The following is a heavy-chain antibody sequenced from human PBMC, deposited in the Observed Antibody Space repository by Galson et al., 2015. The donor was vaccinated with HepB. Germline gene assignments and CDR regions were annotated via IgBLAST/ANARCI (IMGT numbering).Heavy chain of an antibody. D-gene: IGHD5-12*01. Sequence: SVKVSCKASGGTFNTYAISWVRQAPGQGLEWLGGIFPKFDTANYAQKFQGRVTITADESTTTAYMELSSLTSDDTAVYYCARGEAYSAYGSYLYMYMDVWGRGTTVTVSS. CDR3: ARGEAYSAYGSYLYMYMDV. V-gene: IGHV1-69*13. CDR2: IFPKFDTA. CDR1: GGTFNTYA. J-gene: IGHJ6*03.